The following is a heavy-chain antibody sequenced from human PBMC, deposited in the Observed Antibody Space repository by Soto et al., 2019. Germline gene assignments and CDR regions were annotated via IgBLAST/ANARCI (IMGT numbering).Heavy chain of an antibody. J-gene: IGHJ3*02. V-gene: IGHV4-61*01. CDR2: IYYSGST. CDR3: ARPRTVVGDRDAFDI. CDR1: GGSVSSGSYY. Sequence: QVQLQESGPGLVKPSETLSLTCTVSGGSVSSGSYYWSWIRQPPGKGLEWIGYIYYSGSTNYNPSLTRRVTISVDTSKNQFSLKLSSLTAADTAVYYCARPRTVVGDRDAFDIWGQGTMVTVSS. D-gene: IGHD2-15*01.